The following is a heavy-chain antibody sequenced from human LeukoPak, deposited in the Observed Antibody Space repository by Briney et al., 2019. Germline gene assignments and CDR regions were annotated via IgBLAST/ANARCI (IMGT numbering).Heavy chain of an antibody. D-gene: IGHD3-10*01. V-gene: IGHV3-30*04. Sequence: GGSLRLSCAASGFTFSSYAMHWVRQAPGKGLEWVAVISYDGSNKYYADSVKGRFTISRDNSKNTLYLQMNSLRAEDTAVYYCARDRSSGPRYYFDYWGQGTLVTVSS. CDR1: GFTFSSYA. CDR2: ISYDGSNK. CDR3: ARDRSSGPRYYFDY. J-gene: IGHJ4*02.